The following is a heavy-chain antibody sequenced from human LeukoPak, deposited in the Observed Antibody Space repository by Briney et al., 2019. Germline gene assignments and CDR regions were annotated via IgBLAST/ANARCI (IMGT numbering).Heavy chain of an antibody. Sequence: GASVKVSCKASGYTFTGYYMHWVRQATGQGLEWMGWMNPNSGNTGYAQKFQGRVTMTRNTSISTAYMELSSLRSEDTAVYYCARVPSTYYDISTGYYFPDYWGQGTLVTVSS. V-gene: IGHV1-8*02. CDR3: ARVPSTYYDISTGYYFPDY. J-gene: IGHJ4*02. CDR1: GYTFTGYY. CDR2: MNPNSGNT. D-gene: IGHD3-9*01.